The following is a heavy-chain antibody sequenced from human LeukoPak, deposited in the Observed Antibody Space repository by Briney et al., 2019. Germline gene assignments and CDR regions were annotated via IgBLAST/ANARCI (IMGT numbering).Heavy chain of an antibody. CDR2: INPNSGGT. J-gene: IGHJ4*02. D-gene: IGHD6-19*01. Sequence: ASVKVSCKASGYTFTGYYIHWVRQAPGQGLEWMGWINPNSGGTNYAQKFQGRVTMTRDTSISTAYMELSRLRSDDTAVYYCARARWVAGSLTDYWGRGTLVTVSS. CDR3: ARARWVAGSLTDY. CDR1: GYTFTGYY. V-gene: IGHV1-2*02.